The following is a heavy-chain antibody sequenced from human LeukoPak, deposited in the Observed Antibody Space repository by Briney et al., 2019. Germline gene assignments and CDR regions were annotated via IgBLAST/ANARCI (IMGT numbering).Heavy chain of an antibody. V-gene: IGHV3-21*05. CDR1: GFTFSRYW. J-gene: IGHJ5*02. CDR2: ISSSSSYA. CDR3: ARHSYCTNGVCYTDWFDP. Sequence: GGSLRLSCAASGFTFSRYWMHWVRQAPGKGLEWVSYISSSSSYANYADSVKGRFTISRDNAKNSLYLQMNSLRAEDTAVYYCARHSYCTNGVCYTDWFDPWGQGTLVTVSS. D-gene: IGHD2-8*01.